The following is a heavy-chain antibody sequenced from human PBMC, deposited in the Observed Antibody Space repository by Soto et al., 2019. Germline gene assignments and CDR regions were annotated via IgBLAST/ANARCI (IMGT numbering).Heavy chain of an antibody. J-gene: IGHJ6*02. Sequence: GFLRLSCGAAGFTFSSYGRHWVRQAPGKGLEWVAVISYDGSNKYYADSVKGRFTISRDNSKNTLYLQMNSLRAEDTAVYYCANLDWNYLYYYGMDVWGQGTTVTVSS. V-gene: IGHV3-30*18. CDR2: ISYDGSNK. D-gene: IGHD1-7*01. CDR1: GFTFSSYG. CDR3: ANLDWNYLYYYGMDV.